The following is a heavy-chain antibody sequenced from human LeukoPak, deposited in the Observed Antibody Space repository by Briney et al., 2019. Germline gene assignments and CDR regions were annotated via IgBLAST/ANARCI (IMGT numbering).Heavy chain of an antibody. V-gene: IGHV4-39*01. CDR2: FYYSGST. CDR1: GGSITSTTYY. D-gene: IGHD3-10*01. CDR3: ARPADYYGSGIRY. J-gene: IGHJ4*02. Sequence: SETLSLTCTVSGGSITSTTYYWGWIRQPPGKGLEWIGSFYYSGSTYYNPSLKSRVTISADTSKNQFSLKLSSVTAADTAVYYRARPADYYGSGIRYWGQGTLVTVSS.